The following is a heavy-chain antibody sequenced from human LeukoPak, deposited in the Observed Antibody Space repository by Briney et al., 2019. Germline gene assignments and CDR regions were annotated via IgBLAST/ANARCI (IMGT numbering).Heavy chain of an antibody. J-gene: IGHJ4*02. CDR2: ISAYNGNT. D-gene: IGHD2-15*01. Sequence: ASVKVSCKASGYTFTSYSISWVRQAPGQGLEWMGWISAYNGNTIYAQKVKGRVTMTTDTSTSTAYMELRSLKSDDTAVYYCARASYCSGGSCYSDYWGQGTLLTVFS. V-gene: IGHV1-18*01. CDR3: ARASYCSGGSCYSDY. CDR1: GYTFTSYS.